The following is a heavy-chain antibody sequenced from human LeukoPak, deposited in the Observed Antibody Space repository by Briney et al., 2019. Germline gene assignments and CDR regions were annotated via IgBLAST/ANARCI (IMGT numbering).Heavy chain of an antibody. Sequence: PSERLSLTCTVSGGSISSGGYYWSWIRQHPGKGLEWIGHIYYSGSTYYNPSLKSRVTISVDTSKNQCSLKLSSVTAADTAVYYCARVEYDRSGLGSPYFDYWGQGTLVTVSS. CDR1: GGSISSGGYY. CDR2: IYYSGST. V-gene: IGHV4-31*03. J-gene: IGHJ4*02. CDR3: ARVEYDRSGLGSPYFDY. D-gene: IGHD3-22*01.